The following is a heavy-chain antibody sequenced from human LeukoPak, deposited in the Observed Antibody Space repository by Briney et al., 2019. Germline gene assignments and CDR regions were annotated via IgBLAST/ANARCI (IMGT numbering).Heavy chain of an antibody. CDR2: IYYSGST. V-gene: IGHV4-39*07. Sequence: SETLSLTCSVSGGSINRSSFYWGWIRQPPGKGLEWIGSIYYSGSTYSNPSLKSRVTISVDTSKNQFSLKLSSVTAADTAVYYCARDPGGRQGPDAFDIWGQGTMVTVSS. CDR3: ARDPGGRQGPDAFDI. J-gene: IGHJ3*02. D-gene: IGHD1-26*01. CDR1: GGSINRSSFY.